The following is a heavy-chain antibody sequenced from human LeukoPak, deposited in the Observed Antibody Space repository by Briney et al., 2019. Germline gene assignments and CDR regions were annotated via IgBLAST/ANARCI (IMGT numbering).Heavy chain of an antibody. CDR1: GCTFSSFA. CDR3: ARDPPVLRYFDWLPQRDAFDV. CDR2: IGTSSANT. Sequence: GGSLRLSCAASGCTFSSFALSWIRQAPGKGLEWVSAIGTSSANTYYADSVKGRFTISRDNSQNTLYLQINNLRAEDTAVYYCARDPPVLRYFDWLPQRDAFDVWGQGTMVTVSS. D-gene: IGHD3-9*01. V-gene: IGHV3-23*01. J-gene: IGHJ3*01.